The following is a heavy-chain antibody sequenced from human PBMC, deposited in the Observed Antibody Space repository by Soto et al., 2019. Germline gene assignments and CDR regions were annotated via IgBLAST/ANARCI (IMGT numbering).Heavy chain of an antibody. CDR1: VASVTTPTYY. Sequence: PSETLSLTCIVSVASVTTPTYYLTWIRQPPGQGLEWIGYMSNSWSTNYNPSLKSRITISADTSKNQFSLKFYFVSAADTAVYYCARRNSGGNWLEPWGQGTMVTVPS. V-gene: IGHV4-61*01. CDR2: MSNSWST. J-gene: IGHJ5*02. D-gene: IGHD2-15*01. CDR3: ARRNSGGNWLEP.